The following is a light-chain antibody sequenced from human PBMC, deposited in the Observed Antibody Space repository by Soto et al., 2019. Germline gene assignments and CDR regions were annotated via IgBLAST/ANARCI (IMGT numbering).Light chain of an antibody. CDR1: QSINIW. J-gene: IGKJ2*01. CDR3: QQYNTYSYT. V-gene: IGKV1-5*01. Sequence: DIQMTQSPSTLSASVGDRVTITCRASQSINIWLAWYQQRPGKATKLLIYDASSLESGVPSRFSGSGSGTEFTLTISSLQPDDFATYYCQQYNTYSYTFGQGTKLEIK. CDR2: DAS.